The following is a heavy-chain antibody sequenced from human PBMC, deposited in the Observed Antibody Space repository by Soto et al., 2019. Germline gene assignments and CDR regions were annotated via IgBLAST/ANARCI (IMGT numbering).Heavy chain of an antibody. J-gene: IGHJ6*02. V-gene: IGHV3-23*01. CDR1: GFSFSTYP. D-gene: IGHD4-17*01. Sequence: WSLRLSCAASGFSFSTYPMVWVRQAPGKRLEAVSSISGSGDKTYYKDSVKGRFTISRDNSKNTVDLQMNSLRPEDTAVYYCAKILSTVTTYYYGMDAWGQGTTVTVSS. CDR3: AKILSTVTTYYYGMDA. CDR2: ISGSGDKT.